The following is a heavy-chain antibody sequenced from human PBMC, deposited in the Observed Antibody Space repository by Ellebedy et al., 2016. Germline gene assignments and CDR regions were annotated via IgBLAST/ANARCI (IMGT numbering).Heavy chain of an antibody. V-gene: IGHV3-21*03. Sequence: GGSLRLSCAASGFTFSSYSMNWVRQAPGKGLEWVSSISSSSSYIYYADSVKGRFTISRDNSKNTLYLQMNSLRAEDTALYYCARAIAARPKVYYGMDVWGQGTTVTVSS. D-gene: IGHD6-6*01. CDR2: ISSSSSYI. J-gene: IGHJ6*02. CDR1: GFTFSSYS. CDR3: ARAIAARPKVYYGMDV.